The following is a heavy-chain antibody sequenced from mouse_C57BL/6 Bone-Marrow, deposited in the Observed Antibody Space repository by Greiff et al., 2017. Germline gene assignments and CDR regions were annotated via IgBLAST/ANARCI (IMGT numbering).Heavy chain of an antibody. Sequence: EVQRVESVAELVRPGASVKLSCTASGFNIKNTYMHWVKQRPEQGLEWIGRIDPANGNTKYAPKFQGKATITADTSSNTAYLQLSSLTSEDTAIYYCASPGVTTAIDYAMDYWGQGTSVTVSS. CDR3: ASPGVTTAIDYAMDY. V-gene: IGHV14-3*01. CDR1: GFNIKNTY. D-gene: IGHD1-2*01. J-gene: IGHJ4*01. CDR2: IDPANGNT.